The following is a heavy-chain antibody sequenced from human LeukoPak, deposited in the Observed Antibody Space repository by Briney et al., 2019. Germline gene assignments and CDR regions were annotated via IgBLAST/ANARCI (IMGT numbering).Heavy chain of an antibody. J-gene: IGHJ4*02. V-gene: IGHV4-31*03. Sequence: PSETLSLTCTVSGGSISSGGYYWSWIRQHPGKGLEWIGYIYYSGSTYYNPSLKSRVTISVDTSKNRFSLKLSSVTAAGTAVYYCARDQHDYVWGSYPGDYWGQGTLVTVSS. CDR3: ARDQHDYVWGSYPGDY. D-gene: IGHD3-16*01. CDR2: IYYSGST. CDR1: GGSISSGGYY.